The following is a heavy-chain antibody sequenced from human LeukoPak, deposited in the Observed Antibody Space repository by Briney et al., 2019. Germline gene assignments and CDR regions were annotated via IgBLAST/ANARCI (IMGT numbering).Heavy chain of an antibody. Sequence: GRSLRLSCAASGFTFYDYAMHWVRQAPGKGLEWVSGISWNSGSIVYADSVKGRFTISRDNAKNSLYLQMNSLRAEDTALYYCAKVIGGSSGYGPYYYGMDVWGQGTTVTVSS. V-gene: IGHV3-9*01. CDR2: ISWNSGSI. CDR3: AKVIGGSSGYGPYYYGMDV. D-gene: IGHD3-22*01. CDR1: GFTFYDYA. J-gene: IGHJ6*02.